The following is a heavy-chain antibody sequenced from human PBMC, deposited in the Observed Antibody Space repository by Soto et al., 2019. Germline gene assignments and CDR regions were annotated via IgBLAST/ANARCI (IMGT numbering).Heavy chain of an antibody. D-gene: IGHD5-12*01. CDR2: ISSSSSYT. Sequence: QVQLVESGGGLVKPGGSLRLSCAASGFTFSDYYMSWIRQAPGKGLEWVSYISSSSSYTNYADSVKGRFTISRDNAKNSLYLQMNSLRAEDTALYYCARDHHRYGGYGDVDYWGQGTLVTVSS. J-gene: IGHJ4*02. V-gene: IGHV3-11*05. CDR3: ARDHHRYGGYGDVDY. CDR1: GFTFSDYY.